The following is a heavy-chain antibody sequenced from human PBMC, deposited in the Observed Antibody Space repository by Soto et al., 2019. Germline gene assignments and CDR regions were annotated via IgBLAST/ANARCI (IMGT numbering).Heavy chain of an antibody. CDR2: ISWDGGST. J-gene: IGHJ4*02. D-gene: IGHD2-2*01. Sequence: HPGGSLRLSCAASGFTFDDYTMHWVRQAPGKGLEWVSLISWDGGSTYYADSVKGRFTISRDNSKNSLYLQMNSLRTEDTALYYCAKDMDRFIVVVPAATFGRFDYWGQGTLVTVSS. V-gene: IGHV3-43*01. CDR1: GFTFDDYT. CDR3: AKDMDRFIVVVPAATFGRFDY.